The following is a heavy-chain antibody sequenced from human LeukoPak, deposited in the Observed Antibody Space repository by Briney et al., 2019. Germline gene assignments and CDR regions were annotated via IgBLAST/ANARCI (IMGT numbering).Heavy chain of an antibody. CDR1: GFTFSNAW. CDR2: IKSKTDGGTT. J-gene: IGHJ4*02. V-gene: IGHV3-15*01. D-gene: IGHD3-22*01. Sequence: GGSLRLSCAASGFTFSNAWMSWVRQAPGKGLEWVGRIKSKTDGGTTNYAAPVKGRFTISRDDSKNTLYLQMNGLKTEDTAVYYCTTGLDSSNFDYWGQGTLVTVSS. CDR3: TTGLDSSNFDY.